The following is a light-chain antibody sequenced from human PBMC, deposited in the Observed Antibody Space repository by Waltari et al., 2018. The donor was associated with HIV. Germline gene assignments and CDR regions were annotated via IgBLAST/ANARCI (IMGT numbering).Light chain of an antibody. CDR2: SAS. Sequence: AIRMTQSPSSLSASTGDRVTISCRASQEIGTYLAWYQHKPGKVPELLMYSASTLQSGLPSRFNGSGSGTDFTLTIDCLQSEDFATYYCSYPQAFGQGTKLEIK. CDR3: SYPQA. CDR1: QEIGTY. V-gene: IGKV1-8*01. J-gene: IGKJ2*01.